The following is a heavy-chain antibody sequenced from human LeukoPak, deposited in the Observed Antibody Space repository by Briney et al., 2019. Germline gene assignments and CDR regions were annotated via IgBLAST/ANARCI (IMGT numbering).Heavy chain of an antibody. Sequence: SVKVSCKASGGTFSGYAITWVRQAPGQGLEWMGGIIPIFGTANYAQKFQGRVTITADESTSTAYMELSSLRSEDTAVYYCARSADSSSGYYYYGMDVWGRGTTVTVSS. V-gene: IGHV1-69*13. CDR2: IIPIFGTA. CDR1: GGTFSGYA. CDR3: ARSADSSSGYYYYGMDV. J-gene: IGHJ6*04. D-gene: IGHD6-13*01.